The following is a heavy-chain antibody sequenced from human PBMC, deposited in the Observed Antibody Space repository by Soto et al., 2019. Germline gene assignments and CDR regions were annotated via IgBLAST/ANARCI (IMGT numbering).Heavy chain of an antibody. CDR3: ARALYASATYEDY. J-gene: IGHJ4*02. D-gene: IGHD3-22*01. V-gene: IGHV1-69*12. Sequence: QVQVVQSGAEVKKPGSSVKVSCKASGGTFSTYAVIWVRQAPGQGLEWMGGLIPLFGTTNYAQKFQGRVSITADESSSTAYMELRSLRFEDTAVYYCARALYASATYEDYWGQGTLVTVTS. CDR2: LIPLFGTT. CDR1: GGTFSTYA.